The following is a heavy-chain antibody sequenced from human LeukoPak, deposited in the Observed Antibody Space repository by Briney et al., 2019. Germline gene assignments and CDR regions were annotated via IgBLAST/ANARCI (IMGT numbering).Heavy chain of an antibody. J-gene: IGHJ6*02. D-gene: IGHD3-10*01. CDR3: ARGDRGVIIPAHHTDYYYYGMDV. CDR2: IKQDGSEK. CDR1: GFTFSSYW. Sequence: PGGSLRLSCAASGFTFSSYWMSWVRQAPGKGLEWVANIKQDGSEKYYVDSVKGRFTISRDNAKNSLYLQMNSLRAEDTAVYYCARGDRGVIIPAHHTDYYYYGMDVWGQGTTVTVSS. V-gene: IGHV3-7*03.